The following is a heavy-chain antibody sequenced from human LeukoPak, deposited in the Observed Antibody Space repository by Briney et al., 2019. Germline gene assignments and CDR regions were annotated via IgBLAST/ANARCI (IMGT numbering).Heavy chain of an antibody. CDR2: IRPDGNEK. D-gene: IGHD2-2*01. V-gene: IGHV3-7*01. CDR3: ARVSIVVVPGSNWFDP. J-gene: IGHJ5*02. CDR1: GFTFSSYW. Sequence: GGSLRLSCAASGFTFSSYWMTWVRQAPGKGLEWMANIRPDGNEKYYVDSVKGRFTISRDNAKNSLYLQMNSLRAEDTAIYYCARVSIVVVPGSNWFDPWGQGTLVTVSS.